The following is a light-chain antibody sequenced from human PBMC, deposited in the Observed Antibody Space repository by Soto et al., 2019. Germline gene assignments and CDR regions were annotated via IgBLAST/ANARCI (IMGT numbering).Light chain of an antibody. Sequence: EIVMTQSPATLSVSPGETATLSCRASQNINIGLAWYRQKPGQAPRLLIYGASTRATGTPARFSGSGSGTEFTLTISSLQPDDFATYYCQQYNSYPWTFGQGTKVDI. J-gene: IGKJ1*01. V-gene: IGKV3D-15*01. CDR3: QQYNSYPWT. CDR2: GAS. CDR1: QNINIG.